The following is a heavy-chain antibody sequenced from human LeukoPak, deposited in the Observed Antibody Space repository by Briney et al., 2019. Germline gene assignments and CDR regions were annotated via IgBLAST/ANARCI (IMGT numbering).Heavy chain of an antibody. J-gene: IGHJ4*02. V-gene: IGHV3-30*18. CDR1: GFTFSSYG. CDR3: AKLIRGLTVAGIDY. CDR2: ISYDGSNK. Sequence: GGSLRLSCAASGFTFSSYGMHWVRQAPGKGLEWVAVISYDGSNKYYADSVKGRFTISRDNSKNTLYLQMNSLRAEDTAVYYCAKLIRGLTVAGIDYWGQGTLVTVSS. D-gene: IGHD6-19*01.